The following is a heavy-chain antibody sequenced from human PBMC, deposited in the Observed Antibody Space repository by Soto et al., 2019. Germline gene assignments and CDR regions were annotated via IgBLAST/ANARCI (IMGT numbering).Heavy chain of an antibody. D-gene: IGHD2-2*01. Sequence: EVQLVESGGGLVKAGGSLRLSCAASGFTFSNAWMSWVRQAPGKGLEWVGRFKSRTDGETTDYAAPVKGRFTISRDDSKNTLYLQMNSLKTEDTAVYFCPTQLPVVPGASDAFDLWGQGTMVTGSS. V-gene: IGHV3-15*01. J-gene: IGHJ3*01. CDR2: FKSRTDGETT. CDR1: GFTFSNAW. CDR3: PTQLPVVPGASDAFDL.